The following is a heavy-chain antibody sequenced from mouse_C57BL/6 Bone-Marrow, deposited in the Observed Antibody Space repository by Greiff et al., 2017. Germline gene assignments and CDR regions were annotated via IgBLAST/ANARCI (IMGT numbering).Heavy chain of an antibody. V-gene: IGHV5-6*01. D-gene: IGHD1-1*01. Sequence: EVKLMESGGDLVKPGGSLKLSCAASGFTFSSYGMSWVRQTPDKRLEWVATISSGGSYTYYPDSVKGRFTISRDNAKNTLYLQMSSLKSEDTAMYYCARSTVVHGYFDVWGTGTT. CDR3: ARSTVVHGYFDV. CDR1: GFTFSSYG. J-gene: IGHJ1*03. CDR2: ISSGGSYT.